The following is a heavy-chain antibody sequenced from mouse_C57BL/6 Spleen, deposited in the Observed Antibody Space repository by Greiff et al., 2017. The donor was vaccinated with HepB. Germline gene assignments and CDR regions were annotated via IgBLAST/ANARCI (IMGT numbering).Heavy chain of an antibody. J-gene: IGHJ1*03. Sequence: EVKLMESGGGLVKPGGSLKLSCAASGFTFSSYTMSWVRQTPEKRLEWVATISGGGGNTYYPDSVKGRFTISRDNAKNTLYLQMSSLRSEDTALYYCARLGIYYGSGPGYFDVWSTGTTVTVSS. CDR1: GFTFSSYT. V-gene: IGHV5-9*01. CDR3: ARLGIYYGSGPGYFDV. D-gene: IGHD1-1*01. CDR2: ISGGGGNT.